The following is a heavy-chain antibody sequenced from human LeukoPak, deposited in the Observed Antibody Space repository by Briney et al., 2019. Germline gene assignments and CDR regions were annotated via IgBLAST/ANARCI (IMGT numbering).Heavy chain of an antibody. CDR2: INSDGSSI. Sequence: GGSLRLSCAASGFTFSRYWMHWVRQAPGKGLVWVSRINSDGSSITYADSVKGRFTISRDNAKNTLYLQMNSLRPEDTAVYYCASFDFWSGYPFGPWGQGTLVTVSS. D-gene: IGHD3-3*01. J-gene: IGHJ5*02. V-gene: IGHV3-74*01. CDR1: GFTFSRYW. CDR3: ASFDFWSGYPFGP.